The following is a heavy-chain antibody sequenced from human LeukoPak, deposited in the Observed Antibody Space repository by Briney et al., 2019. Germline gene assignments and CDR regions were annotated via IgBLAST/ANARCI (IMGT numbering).Heavy chain of an antibody. D-gene: IGHD2-21*01. V-gene: IGHV4-39*07. J-gene: IGHJ5*02. Sequence: SETLSLTCTVSGGSISSASYYWGWIRQPPGKGLECIGTVYYSGSTYYNPSLKSRVTISIDTSKNQFSLKLSSVTAADTAVYYCARGPSTLAYCGGDCYRWFDPWGQGTLVTVSS. CDR2: VYYSGST. CDR3: ARGPSTLAYCGGDCYRWFDP. CDR1: GGSISSASYY.